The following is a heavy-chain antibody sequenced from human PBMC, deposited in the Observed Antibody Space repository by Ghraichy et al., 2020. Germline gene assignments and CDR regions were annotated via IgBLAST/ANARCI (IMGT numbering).Heavy chain of an antibody. D-gene: IGHD6-19*01. J-gene: IGHJ4*02. Sequence: LSLTCAASGFTFSDYYMSWIRQAPGKGLEWVSYISSSGSTIYYADSVKGRFTISRDNAKNSLYLQMNSLRAEDTAVYYCARGGEAVAGPEFDYWGQGTLVTVSS. CDR1: GFTFSDYY. CDR3: ARGGEAVAGPEFDY. CDR2: ISSSGSTI. V-gene: IGHV3-11*01.